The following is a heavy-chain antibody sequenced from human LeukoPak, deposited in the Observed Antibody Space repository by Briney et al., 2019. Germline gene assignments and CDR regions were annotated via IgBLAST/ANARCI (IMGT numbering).Heavy chain of an antibody. Sequence: SETLSLTCTVSGDSISSSSSYWGWIRQPPGEGLEWIGSIYYSGSTYYNPSLKSRVTISVDTSKNQFSLKLSSVTAADTAVYYCARGGSGWYSGGYWYFDLWGRGTLVTVSS. CDR3: ARGGSGWYSGGYWYFDL. CDR1: GDSISSSSSY. V-gene: IGHV4-39*07. D-gene: IGHD6-19*01. CDR2: IYYSGST. J-gene: IGHJ2*01.